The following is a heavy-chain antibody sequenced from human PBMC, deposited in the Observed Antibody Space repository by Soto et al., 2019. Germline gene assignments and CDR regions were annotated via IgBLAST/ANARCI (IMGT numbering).Heavy chain of an antibody. Sequence: EVQLLESGGGLVQPGGSLRLSCAASGFTFSSYAMSWVLQAPWKCLEWVSAISGSGGSTYYADAVKCRFTISRDNSKNTLYLQMNSLRAEDTAVYYCAKGGIAVASTPFDYWGQGTLVTVSS. CDR3: AKGGIAVASTPFDY. D-gene: IGHD6-19*01. V-gene: IGHV3-23*01. J-gene: IGHJ4*02. CDR1: GFTFSSYA. CDR2: ISGSGGST.